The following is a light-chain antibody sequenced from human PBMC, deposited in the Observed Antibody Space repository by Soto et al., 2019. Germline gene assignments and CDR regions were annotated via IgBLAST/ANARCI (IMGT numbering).Light chain of an antibody. Sequence: DIQLTQSPSVLSASVGDTVTITCRASQALSNYLAWYQQKPGKAPDLLIYSASTLQSGVPSRFSGSGSETEFSLTIRALQPEDFETYYCQQLSRYPLTVGGGTKVDI. CDR3: QQLSRYPLT. CDR1: QALSNY. CDR2: SAS. J-gene: IGKJ4*01. V-gene: IGKV1-9*01.